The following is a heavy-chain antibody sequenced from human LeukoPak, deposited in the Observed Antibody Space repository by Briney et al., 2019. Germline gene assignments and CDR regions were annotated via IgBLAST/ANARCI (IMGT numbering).Heavy chain of an antibody. CDR2: ISYDGSNK. CDR1: GFTFSSYG. J-gene: IGHJ4*02. Sequence: GGSLRLSCAASGFTFSSYGMHWVRQAPGKGLEWVAVISYDGSNKYYADSVKGRFTISRDNSENTLYLQMNSLRTEDTAVYSCAKGGQQVVRYYSDYWGQGTLVTVSS. V-gene: IGHV3-30*18. D-gene: IGHD6-13*01. CDR3: AKGGQQVVRYYSDY.